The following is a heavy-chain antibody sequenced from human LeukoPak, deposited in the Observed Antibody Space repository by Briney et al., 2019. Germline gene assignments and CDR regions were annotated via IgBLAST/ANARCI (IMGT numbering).Heavy chain of an antibody. J-gene: IGHJ4*02. D-gene: IGHD4-11*01. CDR1: GFTFGNYW. V-gene: IGHV3-7*01. CDR3: AREGVGVRGGIYRNYERSDY. Sequence: GGCLRLSCAASGFTFGNYWMSWVRQAAGKGLEWVANIKQDGSEKNYVGSVEGRFTISRDNTKNSLYLQMNSLRAEDTALYFCAREGVGVRGGIYRNYERSDYWGQGTLVTVSS. CDR2: IKQDGSEK.